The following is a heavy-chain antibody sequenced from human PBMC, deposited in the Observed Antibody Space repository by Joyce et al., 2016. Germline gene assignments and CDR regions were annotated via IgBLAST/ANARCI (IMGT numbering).Heavy chain of an antibody. D-gene: IGHD4-23*01. CDR1: GYTFVNYW. CDR2: IYPNDSGT. CDR3: ARHRGGGNFVPFDY. Sequence: EDHLVQSGAEMKKPGESLRISCMVSGYTFVNYWISWVRQIPGKGLEGMGRIYPNDSGTVSGPSFQGNGTSSADKSISTAYLQWSSLKASDTAIYYCARHRGGGNFVPFDYWGQGTLVTVSS. V-gene: IGHV5-10-1*03. J-gene: IGHJ4*02.